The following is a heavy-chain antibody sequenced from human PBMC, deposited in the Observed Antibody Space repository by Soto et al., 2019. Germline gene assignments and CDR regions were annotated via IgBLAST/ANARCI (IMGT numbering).Heavy chain of an antibody. CDR1: GFTFSSYW. V-gene: IGHV3-74*01. D-gene: IGHD5-18*01. CDR2: INGDGSTT. Sequence: GSLRLSCAASGFTFSSYWMHWVRQAPGKGLVWVSRINGDGSTTSYADSVKGRFTISRDNARNTQYLQTDNLRVEDTAVYYCVRASGYSYGDYYYYYMDVWGKGTTVTVSS. CDR3: VRASGYSYGDYYYYYMDV. J-gene: IGHJ6*03.